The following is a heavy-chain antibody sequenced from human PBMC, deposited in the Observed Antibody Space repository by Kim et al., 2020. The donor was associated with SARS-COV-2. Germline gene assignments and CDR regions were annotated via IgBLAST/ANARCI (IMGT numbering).Heavy chain of an antibody. J-gene: IGHJ3*02. D-gene: IGHD2-15*01. CDR1: GFTFSAYD. V-gene: IGHV3-48*02. Sequence: GGSLRLSCATSGFTFSAYDMNWVRQAPGKGLEWLSFITKTTSAIYYADSVKGRFTTSRDNGKNSLYLQMSSLTDEDTAVYFCVRDRWWGAFDIWGQGTLVTVSS. CDR3: VRDRWWGAFDI. CDR2: ITKTTSAI.